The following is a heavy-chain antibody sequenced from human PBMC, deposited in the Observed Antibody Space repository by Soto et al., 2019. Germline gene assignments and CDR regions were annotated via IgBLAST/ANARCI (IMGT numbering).Heavy chain of an antibody. V-gene: IGHV3-33*01. CDR1: GFTFSSYG. D-gene: IGHD2-15*01. Sequence: QVQLVESGGGVVQPGRSLRLSCAASGFTFSSYGMHWVRQAPGKGLEWVAVIWYDGSNKYYADSVKGRFTISRDNSKNTLYLQMNSLRAEDTAVYYCARDRLECGGGSCNSGLDWGQGTLVTVSS. J-gene: IGHJ4*02. CDR3: ARDRLECGGGSCNSGLD. CDR2: IWYDGSNK.